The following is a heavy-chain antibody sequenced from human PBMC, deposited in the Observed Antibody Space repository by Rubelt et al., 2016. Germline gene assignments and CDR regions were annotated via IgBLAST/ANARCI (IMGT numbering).Heavy chain of an antibody. V-gene: IGHV1-18*01. CDR1: GYTFTSYG. CDR2: ISAYNGNT. CDR3: ARCYGSGSYGNWFDP. Sequence: QVQLVQSGAEVKKPGASVKVSCKASGYTFTSYGISWVRQAPGQGLEWMGWISAYNGNTNYAQKLQGRVNMTTDTATRTADMALRSLRSDDTGVDYCARCYGSGSYGNWFDPWGQGTLVTVSS. D-gene: IGHD3-10*01. J-gene: IGHJ5*02.